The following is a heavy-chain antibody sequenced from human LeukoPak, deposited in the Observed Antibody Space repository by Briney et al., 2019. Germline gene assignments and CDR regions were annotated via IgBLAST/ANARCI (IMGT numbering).Heavy chain of an antibody. CDR3: ARLWIQLWSDNWFDP. V-gene: IGHV4-34*01. J-gene: IGHJ5*02. Sequence: PSETLSLTCAVYGGSFSGYYWSWIRQPPGKGLEWIGEINHSGSTNYNPSLKSRVTISVDTSKNQFSLKLSSVTAADTAVYYCARLWIQLWSDNWFDPWGQGTLVTVS. D-gene: IGHD5-18*01. CDR1: GGSFSGYY. CDR2: INHSGST.